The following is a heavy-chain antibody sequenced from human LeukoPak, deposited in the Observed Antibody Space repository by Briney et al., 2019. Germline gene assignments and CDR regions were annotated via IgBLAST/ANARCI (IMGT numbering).Heavy chain of an antibody. CDR3: ARPGYSYAPHDAFDI. Sequence: SETLSLTCTVSGGSISSYYWSWIRQPPGKGLEWIGYIYYSGSTNYNPSLRSRVTISVDTSKNQFSLKLSSVTAADTAVYYCARPGYSYAPHDAFDIWGQGTMVTVSS. V-gene: IGHV4-59*08. CDR1: GGSISSYY. CDR2: IYYSGST. J-gene: IGHJ3*02. D-gene: IGHD5-18*01.